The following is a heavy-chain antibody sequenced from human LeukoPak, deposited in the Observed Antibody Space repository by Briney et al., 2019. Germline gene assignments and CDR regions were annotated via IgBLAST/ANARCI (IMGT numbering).Heavy chain of an antibody. CDR2: ISSSSSTI. D-gene: IGHD5-12*01. Sequence: PGGSLRLSCAASGFTFSSFSMNCVRQAPGRGVEGGSYISSSSSTIYYVDSVKGRFTISRDNATNSLYLHMNSLRAEDTAVYYCARRALRSVGYYYYGMDVWGQGTTVTVSS. J-gene: IGHJ6*02. CDR1: GFTFSSFS. CDR3: ARRALRSVGYYYYGMDV. V-gene: IGHV3-48*04.